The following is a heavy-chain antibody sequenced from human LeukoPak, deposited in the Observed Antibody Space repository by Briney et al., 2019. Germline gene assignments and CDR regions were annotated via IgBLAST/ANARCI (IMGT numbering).Heavy chain of an antibody. J-gene: IGHJ6*03. CDR1: GYTFTRYD. D-gene: IGHD3-9*01. CDR3: ARDPGYFVDSTVITPYYYVDV. Sequence: ASVKVSCKASGYTFTRYDINLMRQARGPGLEWMGWINPQSGGTGFAQKYQARVTMTRVTSIKTDYMELSSLRSGDTAVYFCARDPGYFVDSTVITPYYYVDVWGRGTAVTVS. CDR2: INPQSGGT. V-gene: IGHV1-2*02.